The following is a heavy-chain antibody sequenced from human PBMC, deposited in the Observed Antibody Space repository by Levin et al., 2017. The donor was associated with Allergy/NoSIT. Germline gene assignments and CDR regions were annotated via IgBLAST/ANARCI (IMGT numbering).Heavy chain of an antibody. D-gene: IGHD1-26*01. CDR2: IHNSGST. CDR1: GGSVSSNY. V-gene: IGHV4-59*08. CDR3: ARHINSPYSGGLGY. J-gene: IGHJ4*02. Sequence: KASETLSLTCTVSGGSVSSNYWSWIRQPPGKGLEWIAYIHNSGSTNYNPSLKSRVTISLDTSKNPFSLKLSSVTAADTAVYYCARHINSPYSGGLGYWGRGTLVTVSS.